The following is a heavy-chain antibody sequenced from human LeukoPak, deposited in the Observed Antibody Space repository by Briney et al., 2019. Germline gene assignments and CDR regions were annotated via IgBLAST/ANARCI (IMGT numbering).Heavy chain of an antibody. D-gene: IGHD6-19*01. CDR2: ISGSGDAT. J-gene: IGHJ4*02. V-gene: IGHV3-23*01. Sequence: GGTLRLSCAASGFTFPNYAISWVRQALGKGLEWVSAISGSGDATNYADSVKGRFTISRDNSKNTLYLQMNSLRAEDTAVYYCAMDSSGYYGSLAYWGQGTLVTVSS. CDR3: AMDSSGYYGSLAY. CDR1: GFTFPNYA.